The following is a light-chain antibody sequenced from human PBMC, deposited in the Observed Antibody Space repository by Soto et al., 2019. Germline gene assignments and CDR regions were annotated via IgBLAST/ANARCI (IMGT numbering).Light chain of an antibody. Sequence: QSVLTQPPSASGTPGQRVTISCSGSNSNIGSNTVNWYQQLPGTAPKLLIYSNNQRPSGVPDRFSGSKSGTSASLAISGLQSEVEADYYCAAWDDSLNGYVFGTGTKVTVL. CDR3: AAWDDSLNGYV. J-gene: IGLJ1*01. CDR1: NSNIGSNT. V-gene: IGLV1-44*01. CDR2: SNN.